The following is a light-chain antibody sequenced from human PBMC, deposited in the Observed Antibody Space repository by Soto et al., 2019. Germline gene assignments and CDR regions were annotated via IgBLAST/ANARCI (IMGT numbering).Light chain of an antibody. Sequence: EIVMTQSPATLSVSPGERATLSCRASQSVSSDLVWYQQKPGQAPRLLIYGASTRATAIPARYSGSGSGTEFNLTISSLQSADFAVYYCQQYNNWPRTFGQGTKVDIK. V-gene: IGKV3-15*01. CDR1: QSVSSD. J-gene: IGKJ1*01. CDR3: QQYNNWPRT. CDR2: GAS.